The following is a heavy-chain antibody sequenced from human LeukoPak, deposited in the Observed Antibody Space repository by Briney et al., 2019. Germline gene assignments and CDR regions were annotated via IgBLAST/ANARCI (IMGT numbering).Heavy chain of an antibody. D-gene: IGHD2-21*02. J-gene: IGHJ4*02. CDR2: IKGGGGGP. CDR1: GFTFSTYA. V-gene: IGHV3-23*01. Sequence: PGGSLRLSCAAPGFTFSTYAMGWVRQAPGKGLEWVSSIKGGGGGPFYADSVKGRFTISRDNSKNTLFLQLDSLRAEDSAVYYCAKGGHDFNPFYWWGQGTLVTVSS. CDR3: AKGGHDFNPFYW.